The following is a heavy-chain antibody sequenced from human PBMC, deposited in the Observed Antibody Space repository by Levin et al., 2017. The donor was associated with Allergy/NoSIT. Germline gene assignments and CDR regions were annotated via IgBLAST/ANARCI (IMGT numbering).Heavy chain of an antibody. Sequence: GGSLRLSCAGSGFTFSDAWMSWVRQAPGKGLEWVGRIKSKSDGGTTEDAAPVKGRFTISRDDSKNTLYLQMNSLKTEDTAVYYCTTEIRWSPVDLDHWGQGTLVTDST. D-gene: IGHD4-23*01. V-gene: IGHV3-15*01. J-gene: IGHJ4*02. CDR2: IKSKSDGGTT. CDR1: GFTFSDAW. CDR3: TTEIRWSPVDLDH.